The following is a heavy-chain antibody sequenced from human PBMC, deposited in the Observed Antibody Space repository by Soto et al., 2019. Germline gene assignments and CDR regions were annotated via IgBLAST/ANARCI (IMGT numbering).Heavy chain of an antibody. CDR1: GFTLRNYA. V-gene: IGHV3-23*01. D-gene: IGHD1-20*01. CDR3: AKAKNDYNWDNRPPFDY. J-gene: IGHJ4*02. CDR2: ISANDVGT. Sequence: GGSLRLACEASGFTLRNYAMTWIRQAPGKGLEWVSLISANDVGTYYAESVKTRFTISTDQSRNTVYLQMDSLRADDTAIYYCAKAKNDYNWDNRPPFDYWGQGTLVTVSS.